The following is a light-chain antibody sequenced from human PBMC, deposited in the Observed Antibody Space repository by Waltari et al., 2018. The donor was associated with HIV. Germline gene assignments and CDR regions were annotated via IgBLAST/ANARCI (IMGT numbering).Light chain of an antibody. V-gene: IGLV2-14*03. Sequence: QSALTQPAYVSASPGQSIPISCSRPPRDLDPLNDVSLYQQHPGNVPKLIFFEVYYRPAGVSDRFSASKSGNTASLTISDLQAEDEADYFCSSYSTRNFLMFGGGTKLTVL. J-gene: IGLJ3*02. CDR1: PRDLDPLND. CDR3: SSYSTRNFLM. CDR2: EVY.